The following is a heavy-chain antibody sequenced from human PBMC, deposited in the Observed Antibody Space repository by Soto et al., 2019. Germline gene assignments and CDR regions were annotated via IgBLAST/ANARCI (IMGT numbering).Heavy chain of an antibody. J-gene: IGHJ4*02. CDR1: VGSISSGGYY. Sequence: QVQLQESGPGLVKPSQTLSLTCTVSVGSISSGGYYWSWTRQHPGKGLEWIGYIYYSGTTYYNPSPKSRVTIPVDTSKNQFPLKLSSVTAADTAVYYCAREPSIWGQGTLVTVSS. V-gene: IGHV4-31*03. CDR3: AREPSI. CDR2: IYYSGTT.